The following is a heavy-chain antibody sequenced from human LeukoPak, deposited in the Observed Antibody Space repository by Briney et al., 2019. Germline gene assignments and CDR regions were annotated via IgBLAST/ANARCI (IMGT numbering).Heavy chain of an antibody. J-gene: IGHJ4*02. V-gene: IGHV3-21*04. D-gene: IGHD1-20*01. CDR2: ISSDSSSFT. Sequence: GGSLRLSCAASGFTFSTYHFHWVRQAPGKGLEWVSTISSDSSSFTYYAHSVQGRFTISRDNAQNSLYLQMYSLGAEDTAVYYCARGTNWSPLDFDYWGQGTLVTVSS. CDR3: ARGTNWSPLDFDY. CDR1: GFTFSTYH.